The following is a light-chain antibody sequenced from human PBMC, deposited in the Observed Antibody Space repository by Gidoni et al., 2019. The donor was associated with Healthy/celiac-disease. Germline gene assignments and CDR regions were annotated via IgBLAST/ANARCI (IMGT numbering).Light chain of an antibody. CDR2: WAS. J-gene: IGKJ5*01. CDR1: QSVLYSSNNKNY. Sequence: DIVMTQSPDSLALSLGERATINCKSSQSVLYSSNNKNYLAWYQQTPGQPPKLLIYWASTRESGVPDRFSGSGSGTDFTLTISSLQAEDVAVYYCQQYYSTPCTFGQXTRLEIK. V-gene: IGKV4-1*01. CDR3: QQYYSTPCT.